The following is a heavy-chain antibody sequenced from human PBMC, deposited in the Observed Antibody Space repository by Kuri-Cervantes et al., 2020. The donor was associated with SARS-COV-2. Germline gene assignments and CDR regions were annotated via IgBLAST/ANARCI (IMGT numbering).Heavy chain of an antibody. CDR1: GFTFNNYG. V-gene: IGHV3-33*01. CDR2: IRYDGTNK. Sequence: LSLPCAASGFTFNNYGKQWVRQAPGKGLEWVAVIRYDGTNKYYGDSVKGRFTISRDNSKNTLYLQMNRLRAEDTAVYYCARTNSGSFYFDYWGQGTLVTVSS. D-gene: IGHD1-26*01. J-gene: IGHJ4*02. CDR3: ARTNSGSFYFDY.